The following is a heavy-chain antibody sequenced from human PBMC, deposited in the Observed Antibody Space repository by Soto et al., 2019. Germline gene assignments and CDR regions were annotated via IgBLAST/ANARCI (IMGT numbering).Heavy chain of an antibody. CDR2: ISAYNGNT. D-gene: IGHD3-22*01. CDR3: ARDLGLIVVVRNQFDY. Sequence: QVQLVQSGAEVKKPGASVKVSCKASGYTFTSYGISWLRQAPGQGLEWMGWISAYNGNTNYAQKLQGRVSMTTDTSTSTAYRELRSLRSDDTAVYYCARDLGLIVVVRNQFDYWGQGTLVTVSS. J-gene: IGHJ4*02. V-gene: IGHV1-18*01. CDR1: GYTFTSYG.